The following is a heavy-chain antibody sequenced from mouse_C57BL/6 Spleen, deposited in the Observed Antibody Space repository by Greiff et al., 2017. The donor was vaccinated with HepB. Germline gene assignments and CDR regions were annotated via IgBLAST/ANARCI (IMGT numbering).Heavy chain of an antibody. J-gene: IGHJ4*01. CDR1: GYSFPDYN. V-gene: IGHV1-39*01. D-gene: IGHD1-1*01. CDR2: INPNYGTT. Sequence: VQLQQSGPELVKPGASVKISCKASGYSFPDYNMNWVKQSNGKSLEWIGVINPNYGTTSYNQKFKGKATLTVDQSSSTAYMQLNSLTSEDSAVYYCARGGDYLLRSYYYAMDYWGQGTSVTVSS. CDR3: ARGGDYLLRSYYYAMDY.